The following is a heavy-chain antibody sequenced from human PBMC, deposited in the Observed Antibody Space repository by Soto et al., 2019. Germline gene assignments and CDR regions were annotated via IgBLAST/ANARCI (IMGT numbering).Heavy chain of an antibody. J-gene: IGHJ4*02. V-gene: IGHV4-34*01. CDR3: ARVRWVTQFDY. Sequence: SETLSLTCAVYGGSFSGYYWSWIRQPPGRGLEWIGEINHSGSTNYNPSLKSRVTISVDTSKNQFSLKLSSVTAADTAVYYCARVRWVTQFDYWGQGTLVTVSS. D-gene: IGHD5-18*01. CDR1: GGSFSGYY. CDR2: INHSGST.